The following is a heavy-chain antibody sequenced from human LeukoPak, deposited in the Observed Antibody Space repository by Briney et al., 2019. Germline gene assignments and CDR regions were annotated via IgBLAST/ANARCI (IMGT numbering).Heavy chain of an antibody. CDR1: GGSISSGDYY. CDR2: IYYSGST. V-gene: IGHV4-61*08. J-gene: IGHJ5*02. CDR3: VRGSEGWFDP. D-gene: IGHD6-19*01. Sequence: SETLSLTCTVSGGSISSGDYYWSWIRQPPGMGLEWIGYIYYSGSTNYNPSLKSRVTMSVDTSKNQFSLKLSSVTAADTAVYYCVRGSEGWFDPWGQGTLVTVSS.